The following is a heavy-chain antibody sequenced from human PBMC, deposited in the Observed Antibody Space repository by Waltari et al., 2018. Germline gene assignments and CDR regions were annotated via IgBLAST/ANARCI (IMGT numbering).Heavy chain of an antibody. D-gene: IGHD3-10*01. J-gene: IGHJ4*02. CDR2: INHSGST. Sequence: VQLQQWRAGLLTPSETLSLTCAVYGGSLSGSYRRWLRPPTVMGLVWIGEINHSGSTNYNPSLKSRVTISVDTSKNQFSLKLSSVTAADTAVYYCARAPHLHNYYYGSGSYQSAFDYWGQGTLVTVSS. CDR3: ARAPHLHNYYYGSGSYQSAFDY. V-gene: IGHV4-34*01. CDR1: GGSLSGSY.